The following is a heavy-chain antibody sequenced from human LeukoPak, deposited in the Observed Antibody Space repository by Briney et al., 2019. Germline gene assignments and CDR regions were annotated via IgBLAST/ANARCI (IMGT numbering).Heavy chain of an antibody. CDR3: ARDDELRYFDWPHFDY. CDR2: INHSGST. Sequence: PSETLSLTCAVYGGSFSGYYWSWIRQPPGKGLEWIGEINHSGSTNYNPSLKSRVTISVDTSKNQFSLKLSSVTAADTAVYYCARDDELRYFDWPHFDYWGQGTLVTVSS. V-gene: IGHV4-34*01. CDR1: GGSFSGYY. J-gene: IGHJ4*02. D-gene: IGHD3-9*01.